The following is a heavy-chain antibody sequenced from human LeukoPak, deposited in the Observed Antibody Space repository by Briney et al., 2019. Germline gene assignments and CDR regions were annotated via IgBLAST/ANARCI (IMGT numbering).Heavy chain of an antibody. D-gene: IGHD3-10*01. CDR2: FDPEDGET. Sequence: ASVKVSCKVSGYTLTELSIHWVRQAPGKGLEWMGRFDPEDGETIYAQKFQGRVAMTEDTSTDTAYMELSNLRSEDTAVYYCATIPAAYGRYYLYGMDVWGQGTTVTVSS. CDR1: GYTLTELS. CDR3: ATIPAAYGRYYLYGMDV. J-gene: IGHJ6*02. V-gene: IGHV1-24*01.